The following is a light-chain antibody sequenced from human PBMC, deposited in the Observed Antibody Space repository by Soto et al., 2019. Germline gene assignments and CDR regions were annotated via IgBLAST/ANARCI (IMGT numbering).Light chain of an antibody. CDR1: QSVSST. J-gene: IGKJ1*01. V-gene: IGKV3-15*01. Sequence: EMLMTQSPATLSVSPGERATLSCRASQSVSSTLAWYQQKPGQAPRLLIYGASTRATDIPARFSGSGSGTEFTLTISSLQSEDFAVYYCQQYYSWPRTFGQGTKVEIK. CDR2: GAS. CDR3: QQYYSWPRT.